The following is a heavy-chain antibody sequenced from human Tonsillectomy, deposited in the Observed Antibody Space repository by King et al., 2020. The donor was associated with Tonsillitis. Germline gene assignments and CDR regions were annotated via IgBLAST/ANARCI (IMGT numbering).Heavy chain of an antibody. D-gene: IGHD3-3*01. J-gene: IGHJ5*02. V-gene: IGHV4-39*01. CDR3: ASWGRDYDFWSGYRDWFDP. Sequence: QLQESCPGLLKPSETLSLTCTVSGGSIISSSYYWGWIRQPPGKWLGWIGGNYYSGSTYFNPSLKSRVTISVDTSKNQFSLKLSSVTAGDTAVYYCASWGRDYDFWSGYRDWFDPWGQGTLVTVSS. CDR2: NYYSGST. CDR1: GGSIISSSYY.